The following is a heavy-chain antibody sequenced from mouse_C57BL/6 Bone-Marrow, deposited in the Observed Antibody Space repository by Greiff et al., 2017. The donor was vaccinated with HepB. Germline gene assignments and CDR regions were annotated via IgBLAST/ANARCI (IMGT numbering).Heavy chain of an antibody. CDR3: ARDWNYGSSYGWYFDV. CDR2: ISYSGST. V-gene: IGHV3-1*01. Sequence: EVMLVESGPGMVKPSQSLSLTCTVTGYSITSGYDWHWIRHFPGNKLEWMGYISYSGSTNYNPSLKSRISITHDTSKNHFFLKLNSVTTEDTATYYCARDWNYGSSYGWYFDVWGTGTTVTVSS. D-gene: IGHD1-1*01. CDR1: GYSITSGYD. J-gene: IGHJ1*03.